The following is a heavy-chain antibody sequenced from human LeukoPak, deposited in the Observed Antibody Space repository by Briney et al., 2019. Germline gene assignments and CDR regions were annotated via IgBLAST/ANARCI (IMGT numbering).Heavy chain of an antibody. D-gene: IGHD3-3*01. CDR3: AIAVFGVAPGTGWFDP. V-gene: IGHV1-24*01. CDR1: GYTLTELS. Sequence: ASVKVSCKVSGYTLTELSMHWVRQAPGKGLEWMGGFDPEDGETIYAQKFQGRVTMTEDTSTDTAYMELSSLRSEDTAVYYCAIAVFGVAPGTGWFDPWGQGTLVTVSS. J-gene: IGHJ5*02. CDR2: FDPEDGET.